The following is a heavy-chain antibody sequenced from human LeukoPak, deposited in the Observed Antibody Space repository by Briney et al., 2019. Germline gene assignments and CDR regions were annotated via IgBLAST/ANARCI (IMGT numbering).Heavy chain of an antibody. V-gene: IGHV4-39*01. CDR1: GGSISSSSYY. D-gene: IGHD3-10*01. J-gene: IGHJ4*02. CDR2: IYYSGST. CDR3: ARHLLWFGDRPGDFDY. Sequence: SGTLSLTCTVSGGSISSSSYYWGLIRQPPGKWLEWIGSIYYSGSTYYNPSLKSRVTISVDTSKNQFSLKLSSVTAADTAVYYCARHLLWFGDRPGDFDYWGQGTLVTVSS.